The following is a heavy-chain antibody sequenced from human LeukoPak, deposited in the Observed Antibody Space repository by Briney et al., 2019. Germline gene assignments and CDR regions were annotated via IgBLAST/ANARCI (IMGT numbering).Heavy chain of an antibody. CDR3: ARDAELAYCGGDCYSGWFDP. Sequence: ASVKVSCKASGYTFSGHYMHCVRQAPGQGLEWMGWINPNTGRTEYAQKFQGRVTMTRDTSISTAYMDLSRLRSDDTAVYYCARDAELAYCGGDCYSGWFDPWGQGTLVTVSS. D-gene: IGHD2-21*02. V-gene: IGHV1-2*02. CDR1: GYTFSGHY. CDR2: INPNTGRT. J-gene: IGHJ5*02.